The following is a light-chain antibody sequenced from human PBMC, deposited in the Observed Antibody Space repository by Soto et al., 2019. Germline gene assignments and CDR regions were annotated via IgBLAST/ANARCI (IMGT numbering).Light chain of an antibody. Sequence: EIVLTQSPGTLSLSPGERATLSCRASQRVSSTYLAWYQQKPGQAPRLLIYGASSRATGIPDRFSGSGSGTDFTLTISRLEPEDFAVYYCQQYGSSPPRTFGQGTKVAIK. CDR3: QQYGSSPPRT. CDR1: QRVSSTY. J-gene: IGKJ1*01. V-gene: IGKV3-20*01. CDR2: GAS.